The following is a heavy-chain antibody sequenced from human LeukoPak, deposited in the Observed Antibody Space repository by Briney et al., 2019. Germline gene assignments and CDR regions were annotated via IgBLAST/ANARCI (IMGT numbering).Heavy chain of an antibody. CDR2: TYYRSRWGN. CDR3: ARDSDGWYWAFDF. CDR1: GDSFSNNIAT. Sequence: SQTLSLTCAISGDSFSNNIATWNWIRQSPSRGLEWLGRTYYRSRWGNDYAISVKSRITITPDTSKNPFPLQLNSVTPEDTAVYYCARDSDGWYWAFDFWGQGTPVTASS. J-gene: IGHJ4*02. V-gene: IGHV6-1*01. D-gene: IGHD6-19*01.